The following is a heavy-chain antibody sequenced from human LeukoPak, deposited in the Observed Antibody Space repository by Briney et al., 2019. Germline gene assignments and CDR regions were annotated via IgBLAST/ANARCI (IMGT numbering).Heavy chain of an antibody. Sequence: PSELLSFTGAVYGGSFSGYYWSWIRQPPGKGLGCFGEINHSGSTYYKPSVKSRVTISVDTSKNPFSLKLSSVTAEDTAAYYCARAPQDVGFWLAGDFDLWGRGTLVTVSS. CDR1: GGSFSGYY. CDR3: ARAPQDVGFWLAGDFDL. J-gene: IGHJ2*01. D-gene: IGHD3-9*01. V-gene: IGHV4-34*01. CDR2: INHSGST.